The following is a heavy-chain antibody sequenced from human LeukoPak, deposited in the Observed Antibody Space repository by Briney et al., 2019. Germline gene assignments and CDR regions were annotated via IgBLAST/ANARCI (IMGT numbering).Heavy chain of an antibody. D-gene: IGHD3-22*01. V-gene: IGHV1-69*01. CDR3: GSFYDSSGYGFDY. CDR2: IIPIFGTA. Sequence: SVKVSCKASGGTFSSYAISWVRQAPGQGLEWMGGIIPIFGTANYAQKFQGRVTITADESTSTAYMELSSLRSEDTAVYYCGSFYDSSGYGFDYWGQGTLVTVSS. J-gene: IGHJ4*02. CDR1: GGTFSSYA.